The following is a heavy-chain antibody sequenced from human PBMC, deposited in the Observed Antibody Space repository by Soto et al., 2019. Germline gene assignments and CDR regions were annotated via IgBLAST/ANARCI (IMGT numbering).Heavy chain of an antibody. CDR2: VYWDDEK. V-gene: IGHV2-5*02. Sequence: QITLKESGPTLVKPTQTLTLTCTFSGFSLSTSGVGVGWIRQPPGKALEWLALVYWDDEKRYSPSLKSRLTITKDASKNQVVLTMTNMDPGDTATYYCAHRPNCWSTSCFYFDYWGQGILVTVSS. J-gene: IGHJ4*02. CDR1: GFSLSTSGVG. D-gene: IGHD2-2*01. CDR3: AHRPNCWSTSCFYFDY.